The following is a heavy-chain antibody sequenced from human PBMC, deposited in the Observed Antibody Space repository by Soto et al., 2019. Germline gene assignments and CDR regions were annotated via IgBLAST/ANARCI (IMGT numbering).Heavy chain of an antibody. CDR2: ISSSSSTI. V-gene: IGHV3-48*01. CDR3: ARAFGCSSTSCYGEDDY. Sequence: EVQLVESGGGLVQPGGSLRLSCAASGFTFSSYSMNWVRQAPGKGLEWVSYISSSSSTIYYADSVKGRFTISRDNAKNSLYLQMNSLRAEDTAVYYCARAFGCSSTSCYGEDDYWGQGTLVTVSS. J-gene: IGHJ4*02. D-gene: IGHD2-2*01. CDR1: GFTFSSYS.